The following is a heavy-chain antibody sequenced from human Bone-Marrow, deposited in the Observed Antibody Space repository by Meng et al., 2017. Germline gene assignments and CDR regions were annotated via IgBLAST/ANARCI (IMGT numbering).Heavy chain of an antibody. J-gene: IGHJ4*02. V-gene: IGHV3-21*01. CDR1: GFTFSSYS. CDR3: ARDYSSGGLDHFDY. Sequence: GESLKISCAASGFTFSSYSMNWVRQAPGKGLEWVSSISSSSSYIYYADSVKGRFTISRDNAKNSLYLQMNSLRAEDTALYYCARDYSSGGLDHFDYWGQGTLVTVSS. D-gene: IGHD6-19*01. CDR2: ISSSSSYI.